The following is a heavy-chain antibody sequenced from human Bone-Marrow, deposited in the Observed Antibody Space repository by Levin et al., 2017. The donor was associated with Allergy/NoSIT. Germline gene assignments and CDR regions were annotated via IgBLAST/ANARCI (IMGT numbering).Heavy chain of an antibody. Sequence: GGSLRLSCKASGYSFSSYWIGWVRQTPGKGLEWMGVIYPGDSDARYNPSFEGQVTFSADKSITTAFLQWSSLKASDTAIYFCASGYDYFQHWAQGTLVTVS. D-gene: IGHD5-12*01. V-gene: IGHV5-51*01. CDR3: ASGYDYFQH. J-gene: IGHJ1*01. CDR1: GYSFSSYW. CDR2: IYPGDSDA.